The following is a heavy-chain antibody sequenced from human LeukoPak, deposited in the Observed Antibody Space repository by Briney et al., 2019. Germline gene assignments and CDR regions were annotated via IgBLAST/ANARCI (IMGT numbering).Heavy chain of an antibody. CDR3: AKAPVTTCRGAFCYPFDY. J-gene: IGHJ4*02. Sequence: GGSLRLSCAASGFTLSSYAMSWVRQAPGKGLESVSAISDTGNTYHADSVKGRFTISRDSSKNTLFLQMNRLRPEDAAVYYCAKAPVTTCRGAFCYPFDYWGLGTLVTVSS. V-gene: IGHV3-23*01. CDR1: GFTLSSYA. D-gene: IGHD2-15*01. CDR2: ISDTGNT.